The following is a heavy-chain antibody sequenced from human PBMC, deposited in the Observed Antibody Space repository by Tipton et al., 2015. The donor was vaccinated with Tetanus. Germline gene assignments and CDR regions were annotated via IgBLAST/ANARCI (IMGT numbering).Heavy chain of an antibody. J-gene: IGHJ5*02. CDR2: INHSGST. CDR3: AGWKVLWFGESNWFDP. D-gene: IGHD3-10*01. Sequence: TLSLTCAVYGGSFSGYYWSWIRQPPGKGLEWIGEINHSGSTNYNPSLKSRVTISVDTSKNQFSLKLSSVTAADTAVYYCAGWKVLWFGESNWFDPWGQGTLVTVSS. CDR1: GGSFSGYY. V-gene: IGHV4-34*01.